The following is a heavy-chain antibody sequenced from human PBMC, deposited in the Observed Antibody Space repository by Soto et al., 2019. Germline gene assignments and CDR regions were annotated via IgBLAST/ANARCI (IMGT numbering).Heavy chain of an antibody. CDR3: ARDPVSSPTLTGDTFYYYYGMDV. V-gene: IGHV3-30-3*01. D-gene: IGHD3-10*01. J-gene: IGHJ6*02. Sequence: GGSLRLSCAASGFTFSSYAMHWVRQAPGKGLEWVAVISYDGSNKYYADSVKGRFTISRDNSKNTLYLQMNSLRAEDTAVYYCARDPVSSPTLTGDTFYYYYGMDVWGQGTTVTVSS. CDR1: GFTFSSYA. CDR2: ISYDGSNK.